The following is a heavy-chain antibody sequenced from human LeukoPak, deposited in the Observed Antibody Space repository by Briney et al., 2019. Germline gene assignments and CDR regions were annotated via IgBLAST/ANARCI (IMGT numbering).Heavy chain of an antibody. CDR3: AKGRGAHCSSTSCFPNYYYGMDV. CDR1: GFTFSSYA. CDR2: SSRSGGST. D-gene: IGHD2-2*01. V-gene: IGHV3-23*01. Sequence: GGSLRLSCAASGFTFSSYAMSWVRQAPGKGLEWVSASSRSGGSTYYADSVKGRFTISRDNSKNTLYLQMNSLRAEDTAVYYCAKGRGAHCSSTSCFPNYYYGMDVWGQGTTVTVSS. J-gene: IGHJ6*02.